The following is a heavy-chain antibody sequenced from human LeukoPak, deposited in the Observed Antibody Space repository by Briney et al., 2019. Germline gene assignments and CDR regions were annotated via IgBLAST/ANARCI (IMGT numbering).Heavy chain of an antibody. J-gene: IGHJ4*02. CDR3: VTDRYSDSAFGD. Sequence: PGGSLRLSCAASGITVTTFWMHWVRQALGEGLVWVSRINTDGSVTNYADSVEGRFTISRDNAKNMLYLQMNDLRAEDTAVYYCVTDRYSDSAFGDWGQGTLVTVSS. CDR1: GITVTTFW. CDR2: INTDGSVT. V-gene: IGHV3-74*01. D-gene: IGHD1-26*01.